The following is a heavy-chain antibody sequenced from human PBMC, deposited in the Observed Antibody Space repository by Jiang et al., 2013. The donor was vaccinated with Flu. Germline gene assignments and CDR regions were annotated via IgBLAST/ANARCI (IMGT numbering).Heavy chain of an antibody. V-gene: IGHV3-7*03. CDR2: INEDGSDK. D-gene: IGHD2-2*01. CDR3: ARERAGCSNIGCHAFDDYYYYTDV. CDR1: GINFGIYW. J-gene: IGHJ6*03. Sequence: QLLESGGGLVQPGGSLRLSCAATGINFGIYWMTWVRQAPGKGLECVANINEDGSDKHYVDSVKGRFTISRDNAKNSLILEMNSLRVEDTAVYYCARERAGCSNIGCHAFDDYYYYTDVWGNGTTVTVSS.